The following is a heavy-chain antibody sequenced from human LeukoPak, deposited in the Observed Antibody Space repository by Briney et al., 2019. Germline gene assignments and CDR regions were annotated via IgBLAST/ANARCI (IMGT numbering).Heavy chain of an antibody. CDR1: GGSFSGDY. J-gene: IGHJ4*02. V-gene: IGHV4-34*01. CDR2: IKHRGST. D-gene: IGHD6-19*01. CDR3: ARLRPAPYSSGWYLAYYFDY. Sequence: SETLSLTCAVYGGSFSGDYWSWIRQPPGKWLEWIGEIKHRGSTNYNPSIKSRVTISVDTSKNQLSLKLSSVTAADTAVYYCARLRPAPYSSGWYLAYYFDYWGQGTLVTVSS.